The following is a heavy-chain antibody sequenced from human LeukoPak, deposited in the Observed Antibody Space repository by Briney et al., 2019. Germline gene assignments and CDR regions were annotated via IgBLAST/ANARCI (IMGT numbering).Heavy chain of an antibody. CDR2: IYYSGTT. CDR1: GGSITNFY. Sequence: SETLSLTCTVSGGSITNFYGGWIRQSPGKGLELIGFIYYSGTTNYSPSLKSRVSISVDTSKKQFSLKLSSVTAADTAVYYCARSPGGGFDIWGQGTMVTVSS. CDR3: ARSPGGGFDI. V-gene: IGHV4-59*01. D-gene: IGHD2-15*01. J-gene: IGHJ3*02.